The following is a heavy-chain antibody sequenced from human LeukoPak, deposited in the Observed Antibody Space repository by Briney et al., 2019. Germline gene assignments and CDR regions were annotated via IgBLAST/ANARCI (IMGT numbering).Heavy chain of an antibody. CDR2: IYYSGST. Sequence: SETLSLTCTVSGGSISGFHWSWIRQPPGKGLEWIGFIYYSGSTYYNPSLKSRVTISVDTSKNQFSLKLSSVTAADTAVYYCARGNIVVVPAAILDDGFDYWGQGTLVTVSS. V-gene: IGHV4-59*12. D-gene: IGHD2-2*02. CDR3: ARGNIVVVPAAILDDGFDY. J-gene: IGHJ4*02. CDR1: GGSISGFH.